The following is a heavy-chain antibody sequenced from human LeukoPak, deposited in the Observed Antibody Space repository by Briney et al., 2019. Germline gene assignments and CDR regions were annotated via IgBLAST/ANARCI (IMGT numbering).Heavy chain of an antibody. J-gene: IGHJ4*02. Sequence: SETLSLTCTVSGGSISSGGYYWSWIRQHPGKGLEWIGYIYYGGSTYYNPSLKSRVTISVDTSKNQFSLKLSSVTAADTAVYYCARARGGHYDSSGYYFDYWGQGTLVTVSS. CDR2: IYYGGST. CDR3: ARARGGHYDSSGYYFDY. V-gene: IGHV4-31*03. D-gene: IGHD3-22*01. CDR1: GGSISSGGYY.